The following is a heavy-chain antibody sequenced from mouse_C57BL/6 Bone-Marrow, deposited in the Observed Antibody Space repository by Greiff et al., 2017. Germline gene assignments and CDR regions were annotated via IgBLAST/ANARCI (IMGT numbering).Heavy chain of an antibody. CDR1: GYTFTSYW. Sequence: QVQLQQPGPGLVRPSTSVTLSCKASGYTFTSYWMHWVKQRPGQGLEWIGVIYPADSNTNYNQKLNGKGTLNVDTTSSTSYMKLSILAAEDSAVYYCARHTLFSSTVDWGQGTTLTVSS. CDR3: ARHTLFSSTVD. J-gene: IGHJ2*01. V-gene: IGHV1-59*01. CDR2: IYPADSNT. D-gene: IGHD1-1*01.